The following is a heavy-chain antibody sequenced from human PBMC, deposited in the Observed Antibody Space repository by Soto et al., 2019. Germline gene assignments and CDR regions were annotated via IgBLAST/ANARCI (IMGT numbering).Heavy chain of an antibody. D-gene: IGHD5-12*01. CDR2: VHYSGST. CDR1: VGSFTTDVYY. CDR3: ARINPLAPVATYYYHSMGV. V-gene: IGHV4-61*08. J-gene: IGHJ6*02. Sequence: LXLSCTGYVGSFTTDVYYWSWIRQPPRKGLEWIAYVHYSGSTNYGPSLKSRVTTSLDMSKNQFSLKLSSVTAADTAIYYCARINPLAPVATYYYHSMGVWGQGTTVTVPS.